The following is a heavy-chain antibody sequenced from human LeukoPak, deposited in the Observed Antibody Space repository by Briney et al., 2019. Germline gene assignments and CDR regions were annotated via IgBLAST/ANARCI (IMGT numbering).Heavy chain of an antibody. V-gene: IGHV4-39*07. CDR3: ARKGSGWYSGFVLTPFDY. CDR1: GGSISSGGYY. J-gene: IGHJ4*02. CDR2: INHSGST. Sequence: SETLSLTCTVSGGSISSGGYYWSWIRQPPGKGLEWIGEINHSGSTNYNPSLKSRVTISVDTSKNQFSLKLSSVTAADTAVYYCARKGSGWYSGFVLTPFDYWGQGTLVTVSS. D-gene: IGHD6-19*01.